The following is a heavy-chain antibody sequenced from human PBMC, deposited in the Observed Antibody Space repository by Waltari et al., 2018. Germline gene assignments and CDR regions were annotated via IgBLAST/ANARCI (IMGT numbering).Heavy chain of an antibody. J-gene: IGHJ4*02. Sequence: QVQLVESGGGVVQPGRSLRLSCAASGFTFSSSAMHWVRQAPGKGLEWVAVISYDGSNKYYADSVKGRFTISRDNSKNTLYLQMNSLRAEDTAVYYCARGAFDYWGQGTLVTVSS. CDR2: ISYDGSNK. V-gene: IGHV3-30-3*01. CDR3: ARGAFDY. CDR1: GFTFSSSA.